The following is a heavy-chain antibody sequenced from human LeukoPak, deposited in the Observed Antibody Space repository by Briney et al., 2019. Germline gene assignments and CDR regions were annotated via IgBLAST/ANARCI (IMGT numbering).Heavy chain of an antibody. CDR2: ISGSGGST. Sequence: GGSLRLSCAASGFTFSSYAMSWVRQAPGKGLEWVSAISGSGGSTYYADSVKGRFTISRDNSKNTLYLQMNGLRAEDTAVYYCAKGCNYNVFPRASFDYWGQGTLVTVSS. D-gene: IGHD4-11*01. V-gene: IGHV3-23*01. J-gene: IGHJ4*02. CDR3: AKGCNYNVFPRASFDY. CDR1: GFTFSSYA.